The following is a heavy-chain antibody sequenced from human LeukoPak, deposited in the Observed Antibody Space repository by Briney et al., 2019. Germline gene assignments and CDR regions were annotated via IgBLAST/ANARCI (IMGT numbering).Heavy chain of an antibody. CDR3: ARGYSGLDAFDI. CDR1: GGSVSSGSYY. CDR2: IYYSGST. V-gene: IGHV4-61*01. J-gene: IGHJ3*02. D-gene: IGHD5-12*01. Sequence: PSETLSLTCTVSGGSVSSGSYYWSWVRQPPGRRLEYIGYIYYSGSTNYNPSLKSRVTISVDTSKNQFSLKLSSVTAADTAVYYCARGYSGLDAFDIWGQGTMVTVSS.